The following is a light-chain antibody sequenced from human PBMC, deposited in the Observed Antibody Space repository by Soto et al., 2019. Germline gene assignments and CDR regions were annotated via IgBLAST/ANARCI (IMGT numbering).Light chain of an antibody. CDR1: QSISTY. V-gene: IGKV1-39*01. J-gene: IGKJ5*01. CDR3: QQNFSITIT. Sequence: DIQITQSPSSLSASVGDRVTITCRASQSISTYLNWYHQKPGKAPDILIYAASSLKSGVPSRFSGSGSGTQFTLTITGLQPADFATYYCQQNFSITITFGQGTRLEIK. CDR2: AAS.